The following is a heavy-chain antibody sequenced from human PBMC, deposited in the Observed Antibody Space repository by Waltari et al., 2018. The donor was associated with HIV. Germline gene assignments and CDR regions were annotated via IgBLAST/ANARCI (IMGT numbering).Heavy chain of an antibody. CDR1: GGTFTNFA. D-gene: IGHD2-21*02. CDR3: ARDPSNLRFPDY. Sequence: QVQLIQSGAEVRKPGSSVKVSCKASGGTFTNFAISWVRQAPGQGLEWMGRIIPNLGTAKFTQRFKGRLTLTGDKSTTTAYLALSSPRSEDMAVYYCARDPSNLRFPDYWGQGTLVTVSP. J-gene: IGHJ4*02. CDR2: IIPNLGTA. V-gene: IGHV1-69*04.